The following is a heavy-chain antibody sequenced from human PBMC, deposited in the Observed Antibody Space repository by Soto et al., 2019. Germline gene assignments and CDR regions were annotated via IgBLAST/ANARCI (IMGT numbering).Heavy chain of an antibody. J-gene: IGHJ4*02. D-gene: IGHD6-13*01. CDR1: GYSFTGYW. V-gene: IGHV5-51*01. Sequence: PGESLKISCKGSGYSFTGYWIGWVRQMPGKGLEWMGIIYPGDSDTRYSPSFQGQVTISVDKSISTAYLQWSSLKASDTAMYYCARRERYSSSRPVMWGQGTLVTVSS. CDR3: ARRERYSSSRPVM. CDR2: IYPGDSDT.